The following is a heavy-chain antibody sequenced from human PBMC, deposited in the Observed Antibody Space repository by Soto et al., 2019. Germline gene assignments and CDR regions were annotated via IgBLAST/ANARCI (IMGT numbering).Heavy chain of an antibody. CDR3: ARSYIGYDFWSGYYTHYYYMDD. V-gene: IGHV4-34*01. D-gene: IGHD3-3*01. Sequence: SETLSLTCAVYGVSFSPYSWSWIRQPPGKGLEWIGEINHSGSTNYNPSLKSRVTISVDTSKNQFSLKLSSVTAADTAVYYCARSYIGYDFWSGYYTHYYYMDDWGKGTTVP. CDR1: GVSFSPYS. J-gene: IGHJ6*03. CDR2: INHSGST.